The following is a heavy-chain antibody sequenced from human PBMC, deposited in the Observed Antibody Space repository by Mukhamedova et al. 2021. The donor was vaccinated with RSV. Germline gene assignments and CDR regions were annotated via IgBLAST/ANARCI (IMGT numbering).Heavy chain of an antibody. V-gene: IGHV1-69*01. CDR3: ARSQGLEISGAVNPYNYFDP. D-gene: IGHD3-3*01. Sequence: APGQGLEWMGGIIPFSGTTNYAQNFHQRVTFTADASLNIAYMELTGLRSEDTAVYFCARSQGLEISGAVNPYNYFDPWGQGTLIT. J-gene: IGHJ5*02. CDR2: IIPFSGTT.